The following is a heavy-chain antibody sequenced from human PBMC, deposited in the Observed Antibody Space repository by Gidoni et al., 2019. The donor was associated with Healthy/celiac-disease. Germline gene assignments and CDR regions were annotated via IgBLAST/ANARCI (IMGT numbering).Heavy chain of an antibody. CDR1: GFPFSSFA. Sequence: EVQLLESGGGLVQPGGSLRLSCAASGFPFSSFAMRWVRQAPGKGLEWVSAISGSGGSTYYADSVKGRFTISRDNSKNTLYLQMNSLRAEDTAVYYCAKVGALYYYDSSGYLDAFDIWGQGTMVTVSS. CDR3: AKVGALYYYDSSGYLDAFDI. D-gene: IGHD3-22*01. CDR2: ISGSGGST. J-gene: IGHJ3*02. V-gene: IGHV3-23*01.